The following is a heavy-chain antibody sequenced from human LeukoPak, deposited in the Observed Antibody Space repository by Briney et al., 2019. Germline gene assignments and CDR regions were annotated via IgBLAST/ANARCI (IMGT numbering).Heavy chain of an antibody. V-gene: IGHV1-18*01. D-gene: IGHD2-2*02. CDR3: ARDPRYCSSTTCYTGLG. CDR1: GYTFTSYG. CDR2: ISAYNGNT. J-gene: IGHJ4*02. Sequence: ASVKVSCKASGYTFTSYGISWVRQAPGQGLEWMGWISAYNGNTNYAQKLQGRVTITADESTGTAYMVLISLTSEDTAVYYCARDPRYCSSTTCYTGLGWGQGTLVTVSS.